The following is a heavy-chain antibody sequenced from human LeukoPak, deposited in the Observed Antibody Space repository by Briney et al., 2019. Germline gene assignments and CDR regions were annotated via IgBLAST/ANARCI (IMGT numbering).Heavy chain of an antibody. CDR1: GFTFSSYG. V-gene: IGHV3-30*18. D-gene: IGHD4-17*01. CDR3: AEDLATVHYYGMDV. CDR2: ISYDGSNK. Sequence: PGGSLRLSCAASGFTFSSYGMHWVRQAPGKGLEWVAVISYDGSNKYYADSVKGRFTISRDNSKNTLYLQMNSLRAEDTAVYYCAEDLATVHYYGMDVWGQGTTVTVSS. J-gene: IGHJ6*02.